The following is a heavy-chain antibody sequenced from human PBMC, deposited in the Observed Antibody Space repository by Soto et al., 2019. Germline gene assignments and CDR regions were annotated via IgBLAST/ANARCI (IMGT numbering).Heavy chain of an antibody. J-gene: IGHJ4*02. Sequence: SETLSLTCAVPGGSFRGYYWRWIRQPPGKGLEWIGEINHSGSTNYNPSLKSRVTISVDTSKNQFSLRLSSVTAADTAVYYCAREKPYSSSWYHDYWGQGTLVT. CDR2: INHSGST. CDR3: AREKPYSSSWYHDY. V-gene: IGHV4-34*01. CDR1: GGSFRGYY. D-gene: IGHD6-13*01.